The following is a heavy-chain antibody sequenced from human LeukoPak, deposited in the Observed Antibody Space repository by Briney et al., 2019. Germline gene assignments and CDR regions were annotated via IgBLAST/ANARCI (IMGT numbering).Heavy chain of an antibody. CDR2: IIPIFGTA. Sequence: SVKVSCKASGGTFSSYAISWVRQAPGQGLEWMGGIIPIFGTANYAQKFQGRVTITADKSTSTAYMELSRLRSDDTAVYYCATFLDYYDSSGYPFDYWGQGTLVTVSS. CDR3: ATFLDYYDSSGYPFDY. D-gene: IGHD3-22*01. V-gene: IGHV1-69*06. J-gene: IGHJ4*02. CDR1: GGTFSSYA.